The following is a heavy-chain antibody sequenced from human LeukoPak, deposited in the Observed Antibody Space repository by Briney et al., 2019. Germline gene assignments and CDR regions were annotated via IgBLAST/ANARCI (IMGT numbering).Heavy chain of an antibody. CDR1: GGSISSYY. J-gene: IGHJ4*02. CDR3: ARVLGSYDYGDYHYFDY. D-gene: IGHD4-17*01. V-gene: IGHV4-59*01. CDR2: IYYSGST. Sequence: SETLSLTCTVSGGSISSYYWSWIRQPPGKGLEWIGYIYYSGSTNYNPSLKSRVTISVDTSKNQFSLKLSSVPAADTAVYYCARVLGSYDYGDYHYFDYWGQGTLVTVSS.